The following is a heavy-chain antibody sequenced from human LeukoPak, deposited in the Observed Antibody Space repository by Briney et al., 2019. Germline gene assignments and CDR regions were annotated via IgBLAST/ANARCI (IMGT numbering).Heavy chain of an antibody. D-gene: IGHD2-2*01. CDR1: GGSISSSSYY. CDR3: ARKGYCSSTSCYNFDY. V-gene: IGHV4-39*01. CDR2: IYYSGNT. Sequence: SETLSLTCTVSGGSISSSSYYWGLIRQPPGKGLEWIGSIYYSGNTYYNPSLKSRVTISVDTSKNQFSLKLNSVTAADTAVYYCARKGYCSSTSCYNFDYWGQGTLVTVSS. J-gene: IGHJ4*02.